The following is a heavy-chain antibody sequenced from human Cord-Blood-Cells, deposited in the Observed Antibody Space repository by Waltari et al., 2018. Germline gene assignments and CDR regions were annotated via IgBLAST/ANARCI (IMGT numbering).Heavy chain of an antibody. V-gene: IGHV1-69*01. CDR2: IIPIFGTA. CDR1: GGPFSNYR. Sequence: QVQLVQSGAAVQKPESSVEVSCKASGGPFSNYRISCVRQAPGKGLEWMGGIIPIFGTANYAQKVQGRVTMTADESASTADMELSSLRSEDTAVYYCARPRTDYAFDIWGQGTMVTVSS. CDR3: ARPRTDYAFDI. J-gene: IGHJ3*02.